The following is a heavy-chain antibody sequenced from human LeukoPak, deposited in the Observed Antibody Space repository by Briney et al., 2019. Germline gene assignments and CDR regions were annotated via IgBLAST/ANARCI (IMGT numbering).Heavy chain of an antibody. V-gene: IGHV3-21*01. CDR1: GFTFSSYS. CDR2: ISSSTSYI. D-gene: IGHD6-13*01. Sequence: NSGGSLRLSCAVSGFTFSSYSMNWVRQAPGKGLEWVSSISSSTSYIYYADSVKGRFTISRDNAKNSLYLQLNSLRAEDTAAYYCARGRTAAVGSDFDYWGQGTLVTVSS. J-gene: IGHJ4*02. CDR3: ARGRTAAVGSDFDY.